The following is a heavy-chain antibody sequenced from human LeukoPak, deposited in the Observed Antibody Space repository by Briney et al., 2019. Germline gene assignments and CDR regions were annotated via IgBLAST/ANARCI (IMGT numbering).Heavy chain of an antibody. V-gene: IGHV4-34*01. D-gene: IGHD3-10*01. CDR1: GGSFSGYY. CDR3: ARSRPPPPYGSGSYNY. CDR2: INHSGST. Sequence: SETLSLTCAVYGGSFSGYYWSWIRQPPGKGLEWIGEINHSGSTNYNPSLKSRVTISVDTSKNQFSLKLGSVTAADTAVYYCARSRPPPPYGSGSYNYWGQGTLVTVSS. J-gene: IGHJ4*02.